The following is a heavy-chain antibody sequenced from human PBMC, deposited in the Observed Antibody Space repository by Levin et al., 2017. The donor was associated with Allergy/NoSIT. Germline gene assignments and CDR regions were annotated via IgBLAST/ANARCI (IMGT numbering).Heavy chain of an antibody. CDR2: IYWDDDK. D-gene: IGHD6-13*01. V-gene: IGHV2-5*02. J-gene: IGHJ1*01. CDR3: ARLKEYSSSWYDFSEYFQH. Sequence: NVSGPTLVKPTQTLTLTCTFSGFSLSTSGVGVGWIRQPPGKALEWLALIYWDDDKRYSPSLKSRLTITKDTSKNQVVLTMTNMDPVDTATYYCARLKEYSSSWYDFSEYFQHWGQGTLVTVSS. CDR1: GFSLSTSGVG.